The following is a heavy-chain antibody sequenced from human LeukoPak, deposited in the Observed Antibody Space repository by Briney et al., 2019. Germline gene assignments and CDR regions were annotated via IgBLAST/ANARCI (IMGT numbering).Heavy chain of an antibody. D-gene: IGHD5-18*01. CDR2: ISSSSSYI. J-gene: IGHJ5*02. Sequence: PGGSLRFSCAASGFTFSSYSMNWVRQAPGKGLEWVSSISSSSSYIYYADSVKGRFTISRDNAKNSLYLQMNSLRAEDTAVYYCAREGGFSYGYLSGRNWFDPWGQGTLVTVSS. V-gene: IGHV3-21*01. CDR3: AREGGFSYGYLSGRNWFDP. CDR1: GFTFSSYS.